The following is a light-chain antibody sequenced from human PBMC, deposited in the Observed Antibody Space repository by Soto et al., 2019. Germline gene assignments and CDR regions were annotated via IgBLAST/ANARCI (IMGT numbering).Light chain of an antibody. Sequence: QSALTQPPSASGSPGQSVTISCTGTSSDVGGYNYVSWYQHHPCKAPKLMIYEVSKRPSGVPDRFSGSKSGNKASLTVSGRQAEDEADYYCSSHAGSKNVVFGGGSKVTVL. CDR3: SSHAGSKNVV. J-gene: IGLJ2*01. V-gene: IGLV2-8*01. CDR1: SSDVGGYNY. CDR2: EVS.